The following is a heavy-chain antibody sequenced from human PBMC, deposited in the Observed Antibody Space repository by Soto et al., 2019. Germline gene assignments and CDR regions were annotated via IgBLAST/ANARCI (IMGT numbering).Heavy chain of an antibody. CDR3: ARGNLGGFDL. V-gene: IGHV3-74*01. Sequence: EVQLVESEGGLVQRGGSLRLSCAASGFTFNYYWMHWVRQAPGQGLMWVAHIQNDGSRTTYADSVKGRFTISRDNAKNTMYLQMNSLRAEDTAVYCCARGNLGGFDLWGQGTTVTVSS. J-gene: IGHJ3*01. D-gene: IGHD4-4*01. CDR2: IQNDGSRT. CDR1: GFTFNYYW.